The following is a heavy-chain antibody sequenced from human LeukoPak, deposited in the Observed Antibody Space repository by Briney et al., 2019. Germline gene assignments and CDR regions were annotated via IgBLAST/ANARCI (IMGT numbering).Heavy chain of an antibody. CDR3: ASPRYDKFLT. D-gene: IGHD3-22*01. J-gene: IGHJ5*02. V-gene: IGHV4-39*01. CDR1: GGSISSSSYY. CDR2: IYSSGST. Sequence: SETLSLTCTVSGGSISSSSYYWGWIRQPPGKGLEWIGSIYSSGSTYYNPSLKSRVTISVDTSKNQFSLKLTSVTAADTAVYYCASPRYDKFLTWGQGTLVTVSS.